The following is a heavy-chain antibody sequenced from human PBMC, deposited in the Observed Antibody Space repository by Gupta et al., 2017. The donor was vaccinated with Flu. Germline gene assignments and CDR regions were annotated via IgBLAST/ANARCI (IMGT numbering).Heavy chain of an antibody. V-gene: IGHV3-21*01. CDR3: ARDKRGYYDSKSGNFDY. Sequence: EVQLVESGGGLVKPGGSLRLSCAASGFPFSSYSMNWVRQAPGKGLEWVSSISSSSSYIYYADSVKGRFTISRDNAKNSLYLQMNSLRAEDTAVYYCARDKRGYYDSKSGNFDYWGQGTLVTVSS. CDR2: ISSSSSYI. CDR1: GFPFSSYS. D-gene: IGHD3-22*01. J-gene: IGHJ4*02.